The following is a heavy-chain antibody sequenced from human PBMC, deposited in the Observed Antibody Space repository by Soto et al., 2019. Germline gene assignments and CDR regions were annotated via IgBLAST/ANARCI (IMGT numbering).Heavy chain of an antibody. CDR2: INHSGST. CDR3: ALTSGVTIFGVVDYYYYGMDV. V-gene: IGHV4-34*01. Sequence: SETLSLTCAVYGGYFSGYYWSWIRQPPGKGLEWIGEINHSGSTNYNPSLKSRVTISVDTSKNQFSLKLSSVTAADTAVYYCALTSGVTIFGVVDYYYYGMDVWGQGTTVTVSS. D-gene: IGHD3-3*01. J-gene: IGHJ6*02. CDR1: GGYFSGYY.